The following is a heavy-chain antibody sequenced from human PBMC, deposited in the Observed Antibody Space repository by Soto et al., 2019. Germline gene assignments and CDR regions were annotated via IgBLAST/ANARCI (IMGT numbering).Heavy chain of an antibody. CDR3: ARGSHKLHSYDSSGFYHYVDY. V-gene: IGHV4-34*01. CDR2: INDSGST. Sequence: SETLSLTCAVYGGSFSDYSWTWIRQPPGKGLEWIGEINDSGSTNYTPSLERRVTISRDTSKNRFSQKLSSVTAADTAVYYCARGSHKLHSYDSSGFYHYVDYWGQGSLVTVSS. CDR1: GGSFSDYS. J-gene: IGHJ4*02. D-gene: IGHD3-22*01.